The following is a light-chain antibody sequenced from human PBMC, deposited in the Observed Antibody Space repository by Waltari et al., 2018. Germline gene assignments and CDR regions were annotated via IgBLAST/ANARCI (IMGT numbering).Light chain of an antibody. Sequence: EIVLTQSPGTLSLSPGERATLSCRASQSVGRSLAWYQQKPGQAPRLLIYGASIRATGIPDRFSGGGSGTDFSRTISRLEPEDFAAYHCQHYVRLPVTFGQGTKVEIK. CDR3: QHYVRLPVT. CDR2: GAS. J-gene: IGKJ1*01. V-gene: IGKV3-20*01. CDR1: QSVGRS.